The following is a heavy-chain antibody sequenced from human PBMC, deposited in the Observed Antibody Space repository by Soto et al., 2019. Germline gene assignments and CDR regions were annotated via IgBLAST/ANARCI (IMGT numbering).Heavy chain of an antibody. CDR3: ARDRGDYDTSNFDY. V-gene: IGHV4-31*03. D-gene: IGHD4-17*01. CDR2: IYYSGST. J-gene: IGHJ4*02. Sequence: SETLSLTCTVSGGSISSGGYYWSWIRQHPGKGLEWIGYIYYSGSTYYNPSLKSRVTISVDTSKNQFSLKLSSVTAADTAVYYCARDRGDYDTSNFDYWGQGTLVTVSS. CDR1: GGSISSGGYY.